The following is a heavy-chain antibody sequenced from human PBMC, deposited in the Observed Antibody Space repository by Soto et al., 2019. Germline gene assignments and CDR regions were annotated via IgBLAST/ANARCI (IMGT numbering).Heavy chain of an antibody. CDR2: MFPGDSDT. CDR1: GYSFTTYL. J-gene: IGHJ6*02. Sequence: GESLKISFKGSGYSFTTYLICWVRQLPGQGLEWMGVMFPGDSDTRYSPSFQGQVAMSADPSTNTAYLEWSSLKAADSAMYYRARVPDRSLGTMDVLGQGTTVTVSS. D-gene: IGHD6-19*01. V-gene: IGHV5-51*01. CDR3: ARVPDRSLGTMDV.